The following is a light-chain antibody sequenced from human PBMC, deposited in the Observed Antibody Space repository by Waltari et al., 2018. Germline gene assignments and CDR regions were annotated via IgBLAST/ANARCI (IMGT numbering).Light chain of an antibody. CDR2: GAS. J-gene: IGKJ2*01. Sequence: EIVLTQSPGTLSLSPGARATLACRASQSVSSNYLVWYQQKPGQAPRLLIYGASSRATGIPDRFSGSGSGTDFTLTISRLEPEDFAVYYCQQYGSSPPYTFGQGTKQEIK. CDR3: QQYGSSPPYT. V-gene: IGKV3-20*01. CDR1: QSVSSNY.